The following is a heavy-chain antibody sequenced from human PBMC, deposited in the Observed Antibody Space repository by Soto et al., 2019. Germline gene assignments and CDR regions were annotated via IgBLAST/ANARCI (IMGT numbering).Heavy chain of an antibody. CDR2: ISWDGDST. V-gene: IGHV3-43*01. Sequence: EVQLVESGGAVVQPGGSLRLSCAASGFTFDDYPMHWVRQAPGKGLEWVSLISWDGDSTSLADSVKGRFTVSRDNNKNSLDQQMTSLRTEDTPLFFCAKDNRGEWVDVRGESFDVWGQGKMGTVSS. J-gene: IGHJ3*01. CDR3: AKDNRGEWVDVRGESFDV. D-gene: IGHD3-10*01. CDR1: GFTFDDYP.